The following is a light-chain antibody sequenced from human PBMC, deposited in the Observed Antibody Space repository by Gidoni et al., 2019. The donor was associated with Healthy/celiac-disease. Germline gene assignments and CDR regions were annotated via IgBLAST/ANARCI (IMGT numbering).Light chain of an antibody. CDR1: QIISSY. CDR2: AAS. J-gene: IGKJ3*01. V-gene: IGKV1-39*01. CDR3: QQSYSTPRFT. Sequence: DLQMIQSPSSLSASVGYRVTITCRASQIISSYLNWYQQKPGKAPKLLIYAASSLQSGVPSRFSGSGSETDFTLTISSLQPEDFATYDCQQSYSTPRFTCGPGTKVEIK.